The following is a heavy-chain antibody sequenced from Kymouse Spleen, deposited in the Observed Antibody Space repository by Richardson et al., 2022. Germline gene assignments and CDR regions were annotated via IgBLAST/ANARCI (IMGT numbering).Heavy chain of an antibody. CDR2: ISYDGSNK. CDR3: AKDLDIVVVVAATNYYYYGMDV. Sequence: QVQLVESGGGVVQPGRSLRLSCAASGFTFSSYGMHWVRQAPGKGLEWVAVISYDGSNKYYADSVKGRFTISRDNSKNTLYLQMNSLRAEDTAVYYCAKDLDIVVVVAATNYYYYGMDVWGQGTTVTVSS. V-gene: IGHV3-30*18. J-gene: IGHJ6*02. CDR1: GFTFSSYG. D-gene: IGHD2-15*01.